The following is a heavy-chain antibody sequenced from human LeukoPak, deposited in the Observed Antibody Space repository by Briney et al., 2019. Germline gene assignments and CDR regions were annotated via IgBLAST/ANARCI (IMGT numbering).Heavy chain of an antibody. CDR3: AKFLPTHIVVANYYFDF. CDR2: ISSSGTNL. J-gene: IGHJ4*02. CDR1: GFTVSNYA. V-gene: IGHV3-23*01. Sequence: GGSLRLSCAASGFTVSNYAMNWVRQAPGKGLEWVSAISSSGTNLQYADSVKGRFTISRDNSKNTLYLQMNSLRAEDTAVYYCAKFLPTHIVVANYYFDFWGQGTLVTVSS. D-gene: IGHD2-21*01.